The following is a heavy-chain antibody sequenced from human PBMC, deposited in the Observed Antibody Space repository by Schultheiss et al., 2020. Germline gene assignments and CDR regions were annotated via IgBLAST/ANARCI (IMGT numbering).Heavy chain of an antibody. CDR3: ARTPGGSQLRGYSGYDLRFDY. D-gene: IGHD5-12*01. CDR1: GGSISSSNW. CDR2: IYHSGST. Sequence: SETLSLTCAVSGGSISSSNWWSWVRQPPGKGLEWIGEIYHSGSTNYNPSLKSRVTISVDKSKNQFSLKLSSVTAADTAVYYCARTPGGSQLRGYSGYDLRFDYWGQGTLVTVAS. J-gene: IGHJ4*02. V-gene: IGHV4-4*02.